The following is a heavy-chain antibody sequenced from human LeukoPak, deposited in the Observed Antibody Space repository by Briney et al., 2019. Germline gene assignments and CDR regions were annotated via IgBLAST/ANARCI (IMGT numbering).Heavy chain of an antibody. J-gene: IGHJ5*02. Sequence: GGSLRLSCAASGFTFSSYAMSWVRQAPGKGLEWVSAISGSGGSTYYADSVKGRFTISRDNSKNTLYLQMNSLRAEDTAVYYCARGGCSGGSCYGWFDPWGQGTLVTVSS. CDR1: GFTFSSYA. D-gene: IGHD2-15*01. V-gene: IGHV3-23*01. CDR3: ARGGCSGGSCYGWFDP. CDR2: ISGSGGST.